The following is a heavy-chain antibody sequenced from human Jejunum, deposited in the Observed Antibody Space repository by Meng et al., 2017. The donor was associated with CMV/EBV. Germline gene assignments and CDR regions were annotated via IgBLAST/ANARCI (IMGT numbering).Heavy chain of an antibody. CDR1: GFIFSTEI. V-gene: IGHV3-30*04. CDR3: AKDAGGSLDS. Sequence: QVQLMESGXGVVQRGRSLRLSCAASGFIFSTEIIHWVRQAPGKGLEWVANILYDGKDKYYADFAEGRFTISRDNSKNTLYLQMNSLRVEDTAVYYCAKDAGGSLDSWGQGALVTVSS. J-gene: IGHJ4*02. CDR2: ILYDGKDK. D-gene: IGHD3-16*01.